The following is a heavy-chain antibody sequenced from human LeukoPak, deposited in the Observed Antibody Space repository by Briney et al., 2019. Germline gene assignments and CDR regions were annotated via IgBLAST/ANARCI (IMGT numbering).Heavy chain of an antibody. V-gene: IGHV3-7*03. Sequence: GGSLRLSCAASGFMFSSNWMSWVRLAPGKGLEWVANIKEDGTETYYVDSVKGRFTISRDNAKNSLYLQMNSLRVEDTAVYYCAEEGRSLQTYWGQGTLVTVSS. J-gene: IGHJ4*02. CDR3: AEEGRSLQTY. D-gene: IGHD5-24*01. CDR1: GFMFSSNW. CDR2: IKEDGTET.